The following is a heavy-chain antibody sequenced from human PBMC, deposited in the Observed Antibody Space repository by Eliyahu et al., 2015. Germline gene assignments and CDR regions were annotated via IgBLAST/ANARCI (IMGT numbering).Heavy chain of an antibody. D-gene: IGHD6-19*01. Sequence: QVQLQQWGAGLLKPSETLSLTXXVYXGSXSGYYWXWIRQPPGKGLXXXGEINHSGSTNYNPSLKSRVTISVDTSKNQFSLKLSSVTAADTAVYYCATGGIAAVAATPDYWGQGTLVTVSS. V-gene: IGHV4-34*01. J-gene: IGHJ4*02. CDR2: INHSGST. CDR1: XGSXSGYY. CDR3: ATGGIAAVAATPDY.